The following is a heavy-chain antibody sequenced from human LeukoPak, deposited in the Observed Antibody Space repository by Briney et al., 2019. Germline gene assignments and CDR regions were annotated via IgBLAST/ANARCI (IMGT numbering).Heavy chain of an antibody. CDR2: INPGVGSA. J-gene: IGHJ4*02. CDR3: ARGGVGGNSVSFYYFDY. CDR1: GYTFSNYY. V-gene: IGHV1-46*01. Sequence: ASVKVSCKASGYTFSNYYMYWVRQAPGQELEWMGIINPGVGSASYAQKFQDRVTMTSDTSTSTVYMDLSSLRSEDTAVYYCARGGVGGNSVSFYYFDYWGQGTLVTVSS. D-gene: IGHD1-26*01.